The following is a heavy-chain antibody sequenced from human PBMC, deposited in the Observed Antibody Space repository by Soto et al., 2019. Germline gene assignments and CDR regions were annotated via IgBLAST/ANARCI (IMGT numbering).Heavy chain of an antibody. V-gene: IGHV6-1*01. Sequence: SQTLSLTCAISGDSVSSNSAAWNWIRQSPSRGLEWLGRTYYRSKWYNDYAVSVKSRITINPDTSKNQFSLQLNSVTPEDTAVYYCASPSIAVAGTDWITDAFDIWGQGTMVTVSS. CDR1: GDSVSSNSAA. D-gene: IGHD6-19*01. CDR3: ASPSIAVAGTDWITDAFDI. J-gene: IGHJ3*02. CDR2: TYYRSKWYN.